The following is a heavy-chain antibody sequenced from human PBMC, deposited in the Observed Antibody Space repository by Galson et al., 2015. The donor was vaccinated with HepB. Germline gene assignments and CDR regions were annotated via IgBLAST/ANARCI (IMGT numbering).Heavy chain of an antibody. D-gene: IGHD3-16*01. CDR1: GYTFTSYG. CDR3: AALYDYIWGGGGVYFDY. J-gene: IGHJ4*02. Sequence: SVKVSCKASGYTFTSYGISWVRHAPGQGLEWMGRINPNSGGTNYAQKFQGRVTMTRDTSISTAYMELSRLRSDDTAVYYCAALYDYIWGGGGVYFDYWGQGTLVTVSS. CDR2: INPNSGGT. V-gene: IGHV1-2*06.